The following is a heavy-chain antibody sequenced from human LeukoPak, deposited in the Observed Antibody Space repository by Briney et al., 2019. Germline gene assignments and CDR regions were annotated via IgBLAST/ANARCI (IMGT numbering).Heavy chain of an antibody. CDR2: IYTNGRDT. CDR3: AREKANSDGYGFDY. CDR1: GFVFRSYG. V-gene: IGHV3-21*01. D-gene: IGHD5-24*01. Sequence: GGSLRLSCAASGFVFRSYGMNWVRQAPGKGLEWVSGIYTNGRDTRYADSVKGRFTISRDNAKNSLYLQMNSLRAEDTAVYYCAREKANSDGYGFDYWGQGTLVTVSS. J-gene: IGHJ4*02.